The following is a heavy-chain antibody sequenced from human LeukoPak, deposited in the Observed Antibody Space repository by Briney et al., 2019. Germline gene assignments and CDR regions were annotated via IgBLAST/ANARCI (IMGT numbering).Heavy chain of an antibody. CDR1: GFTFSSYG. V-gene: IGHV3-30*18. Sequence: GGSLRLSCAASGFTFSSYGMHWVRQAPGKGLEWVAVISYDGSNKYYADSVKGRFTISRDNSKNTLYLQMNSLRAEDTAVYYCAKDPGDDSSGYYYLQLDGAFDYWGQGTLVTVSS. CDR2: ISYDGSNK. D-gene: IGHD3-22*01. J-gene: IGHJ4*02. CDR3: AKDPGDDSSGYYYLQLDGAFDY.